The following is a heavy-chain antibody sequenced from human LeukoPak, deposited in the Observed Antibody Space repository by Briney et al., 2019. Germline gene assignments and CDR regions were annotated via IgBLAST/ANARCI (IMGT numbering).Heavy chain of an antibody. D-gene: IGHD3-10*01. V-gene: IGHV4-31*03. CDR1: GGSINSGGYY. J-gene: IGHJ4*02. CDR2: IYYSGST. Sequence: SETLSLTCTVSGGSINSGGYYWSWIRQHPGKGLEWLGYIYYSGSTYYNPSLKSRVTISVDTSKNQFSLKLSSVTAADTAVYYCARTYYYGSGSYYNKDVPSYYFDYWGQGTLVTVSS. CDR3: ARTYYYGSGSYYNKDVPSYYFDY.